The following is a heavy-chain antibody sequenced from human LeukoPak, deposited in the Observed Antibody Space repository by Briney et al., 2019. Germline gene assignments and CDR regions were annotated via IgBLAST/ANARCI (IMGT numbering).Heavy chain of an antibody. Sequence: GGSLRLSCAASGFTFSSYAMSWVRQAPGKGLEWVSAISGSGGSTYYADSVKGRFTISRDNSKNSLYLQMNSLKTEDTAVYYCTTDPRLRYFDWLLDYWGQGTLVTVSS. CDR1: GFTFSSYA. CDR3: TTDPRLRYFDWLLDY. J-gene: IGHJ4*02. D-gene: IGHD3-9*01. V-gene: IGHV3-23*01. CDR2: ISGSGGST.